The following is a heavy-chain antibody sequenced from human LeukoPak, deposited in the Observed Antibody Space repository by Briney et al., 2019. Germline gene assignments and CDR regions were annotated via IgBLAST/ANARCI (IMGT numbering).Heavy chain of an antibody. V-gene: IGHV4-4*07. J-gene: IGHJ4*02. CDR3: ARSLKGSSNDYYFDY. CDR1: GGSISSYY. D-gene: IGHD4-11*01. CDR2: IYTSGST. Sequence: PSETLSLTRTVSGGSISSYYWSWIRQPAGKGLEWIGRIYTSGSTNYNPSLKSRVTMSVDTSKNQFSLKLSSVTAADTAVYYCARSLKGSSNDYYFDYWGQGTLVTVSS.